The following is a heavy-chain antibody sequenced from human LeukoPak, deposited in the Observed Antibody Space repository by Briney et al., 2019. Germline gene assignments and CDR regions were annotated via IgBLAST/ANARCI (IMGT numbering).Heavy chain of an antibody. D-gene: IGHD3-22*01. CDR3: ARTSPTSSGYYFGAFDT. CDR1: GYTFTNYG. Sequence: ASVKVSCKASGYTFTNYGISWVRQAPGQGLEWMGWISGYNGNTKYAQKFQGRVTMTTDTSTSTAYMELSSLRSEDTAVYYCARTSPTSSGYYFGAFDTWGQGTMVTVSS. V-gene: IGHV1-18*01. CDR2: ISGYNGNT. J-gene: IGHJ3*02.